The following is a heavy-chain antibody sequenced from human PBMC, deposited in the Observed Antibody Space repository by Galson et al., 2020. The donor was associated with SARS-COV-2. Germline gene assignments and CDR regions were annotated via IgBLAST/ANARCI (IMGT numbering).Heavy chain of an antibody. D-gene: IGHD3-9*01. CDR1: GFTFSSYS. CDR2: ISSSSSYI. CDR3: ARDYDILTGYYVHWFDP. J-gene: IGHJ5*02. V-gene: IGHV3-21*01. Sequence: NSGGSLRLYCAASGFTFSSYSMNWVRQAPGKGLEWVSSISSSSSYIYYADSVKGRFTISRDNAKNSLYLQMNSLRAEDTAVYYCARDYDILTGYYVHWFDPWGQGTLVTVSS.